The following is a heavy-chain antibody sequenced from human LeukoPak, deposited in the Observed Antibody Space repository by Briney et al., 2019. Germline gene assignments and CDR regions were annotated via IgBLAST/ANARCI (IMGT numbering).Heavy chain of an antibody. V-gene: IGHV3-7*01. J-gene: IGHJ6*03. CDR3: ARATTVTTYYYYYYYMDV. CDR2: IKQDGSVK. CDR1: GFTFSSYW. D-gene: IGHD4-17*01. Sequence: GGSLRLSCAASGFTFSSYWMSWVRQAPGKGLEWVANIKQDGSVKYYVDSVKGRFTISRDNAKNSLYLQMNNLRAEDTAVYYCARATTVTTYYYYYYYMDVWGKGTTVTVSS.